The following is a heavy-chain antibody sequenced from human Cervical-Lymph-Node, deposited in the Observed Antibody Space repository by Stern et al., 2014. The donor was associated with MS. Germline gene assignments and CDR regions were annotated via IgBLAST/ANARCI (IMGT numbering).Heavy chain of an antibody. CDR2: ISHTGATI. Sequence: EVQLVESGGGLVQPGGSLRLSCAPSGFNFGIYSMIWVRPAPGQVLEWDSYISHTGATIYYADSVQGRFTISRDKADNSLYLQMNSLRAEDTAVYFCAREKHYYDDSGYNEGPLDYWGQGTLVTVSS. D-gene: IGHD3-22*01. CDR3: AREKHYYDDSGYNEGPLDY. CDR1: GFNFGIYS. V-gene: IGHV3-48*01. J-gene: IGHJ4*02.